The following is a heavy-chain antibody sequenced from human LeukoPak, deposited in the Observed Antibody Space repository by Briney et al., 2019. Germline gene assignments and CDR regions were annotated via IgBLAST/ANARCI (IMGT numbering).Heavy chain of an antibody. D-gene: IGHD2-2*01. V-gene: IGHV4-59*01. CDR2: IFYSGST. CDR1: GGSMTSYY. J-gene: IGHJ4*02. Sequence: PSETLSLTCTDSGGSMTSYYWNWIRQPPGKGLEWIGFIFYSGSTNYNPSLKSRVTISVDTSRNQFSLKLSSVTAADTAIYYCARVDCISTSCPADYWGQGTLVTVSS. CDR3: ARVDCISTSCPADY.